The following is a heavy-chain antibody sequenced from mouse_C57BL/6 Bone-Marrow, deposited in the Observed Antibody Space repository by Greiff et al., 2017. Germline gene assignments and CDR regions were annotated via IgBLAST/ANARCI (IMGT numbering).Heavy chain of an antibody. V-gene: IGHV14-3*01. CDR3: ARTGRFSYDFGY. CDR1: GFTITNTY. J-gene: IGHJ2*01. D-gene: IGHD1-1*01. CDR2: FDPANGST. Sequence: EVQLQQSVAELVRPGASVKLSCTASGFTITNTYMHWVKQRSEQGLVWIGRFDPANGSTKYAPKFQGKAPFTADTSSNTVYLQLSSLPSGDTAIYSSARTGRFSYDFGYWGQGTPLTVS.